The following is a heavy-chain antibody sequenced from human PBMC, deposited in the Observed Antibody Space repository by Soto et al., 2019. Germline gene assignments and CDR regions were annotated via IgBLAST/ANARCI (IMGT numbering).Heavy chain of an antibody. CDR1: GDTFTKYW. V-gene: IGHV5-51*01. Sequence: GESLKISCKGPGDTFTKYWIAWVRQMPGKGLEWMGIIYPGDSDTRYSPSFQGQVTISADRSTSTAFLQWSTLKASDTAMYYCVRRAEGRPGDGYYYVALDVWGQGTTVTVSS. CDR2: IYPGDSDT. CDR3: VRRAEGRPGDGYYYVALDV. J-gene: IGHJ6*02. D-gene: IGHD6-6*01.